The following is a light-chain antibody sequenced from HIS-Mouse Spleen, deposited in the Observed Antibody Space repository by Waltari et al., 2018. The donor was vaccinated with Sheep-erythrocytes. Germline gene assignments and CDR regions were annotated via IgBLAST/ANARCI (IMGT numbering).Light chain of an antibody. J-gene: IGLJ1*01. CDR3: CSYAGSYNHV. Sequence: QSALTQPRSVSGSPGQSLTISCPGTSSDVGGYNYVSWYQQHPGKAPKRMIYDVSKRPSGVHDRFSGSKSGNTASLTISGLQAEDEADYYCCSYAGSYNHVFTTGTKVTVL. CDR1: SSDVGGYNY. V-gene: IGLV2-11*01. CDR2: DVS.